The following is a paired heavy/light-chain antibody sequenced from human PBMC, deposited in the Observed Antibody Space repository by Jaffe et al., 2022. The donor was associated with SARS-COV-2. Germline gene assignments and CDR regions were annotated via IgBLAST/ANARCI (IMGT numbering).Heavy chain of an antibody. J-gene: IGHJ4*02. CDR3: AKSTGTMSYFDY. Sequence: EVQLEDSGGGLVQPGGSLRLSCAASGVTFSSYDMSWVRQAPGKGLEWVSGISGSGYNTYYAASVQGRFTISRDNSKNTLYLQMNNLGVEDTAVYYCAKSTGTMSYFDYWGRGTLVTVSS. CDR1: GVTFSSYD. V-gene: IGHV3-23*04. CDR2: ISGSGYNT. D-gene: IGHD1-1*01.
Light chain of an antibody. CDR3: QHRSNWPIT. Sequence: EIVLTQSPATLSLSPGEGATLSCRASQSISSYLGWYQQKPGQAPRLLIYDTSNRATGIPARFSGSGSGTDFTLTISSLEPEDFAVYYCQHRSNWPITFGQGTRLEIK. CDR2: DTS. CDR1: QSISSY. J-gene: IGKJ5*01. V-gene: IGKV3-11*01.